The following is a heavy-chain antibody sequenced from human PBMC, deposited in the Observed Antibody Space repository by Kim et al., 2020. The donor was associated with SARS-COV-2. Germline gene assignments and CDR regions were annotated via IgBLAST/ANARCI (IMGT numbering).Heavy chain of an antibody. D-gene: IGHD1-1*01. J-gene: IGHJ4*02. V-gene: IGHV4-34*01. Sequence: HSGRPKTNPSLKGRVTISVDTSKNQFSLKLSSVTAADTAVYYCARNTTDYWGQGTLVTVSS. CDR3: ARNTTDY. CDR2: HSGRP.